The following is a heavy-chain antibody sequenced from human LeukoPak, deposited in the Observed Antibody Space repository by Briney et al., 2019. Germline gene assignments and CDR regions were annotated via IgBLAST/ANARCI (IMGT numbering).Heavy chain of an antibody. CDR1: GYTFTDWW. D-gene: IGHD2-15*01. V-gene: IGHV5-51*01. CDR2: IYPGDSQT. J-gene: IGHJ4*02. Sequence: PGESLKISCKGSGYTFTDWWICWVRQVPGKGLEWMGIIYPGDSQTRYSPSFQGQVTISADKSISSAYLQWSSLKASDTAMYYCARQMDGVVVVHFDYWGQGTLVTVSS. CDR3: ARQMDGVVVVHFDY.